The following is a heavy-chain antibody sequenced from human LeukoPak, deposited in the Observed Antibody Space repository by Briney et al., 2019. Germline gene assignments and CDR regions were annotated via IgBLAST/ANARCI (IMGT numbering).Heavy chain of an antibody. D-gene: IGHD3-22*01. CDR2: IKQDESEK. CDR1: GFTFTSNW. CDR3: ARGGPSYYDSRGFDY. J-gene: IGHJ4*02. V-gene: IGHV3-7*02. Sequence: PVGALRLSRAAPGFTFTSNWMSSVPQAPGKRLGWVSKIKQDESEKYYVDAVKGRCTISRDNDKSSLYLQMNRLRAEATALYYCARGGPSYYDSRGFDYWGQGTLVTVSS.